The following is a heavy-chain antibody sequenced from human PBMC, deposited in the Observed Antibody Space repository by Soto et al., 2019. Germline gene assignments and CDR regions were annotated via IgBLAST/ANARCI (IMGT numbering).Heavy chain of an antibody. CDR1: GGSISSYY. J-gene: IGHJ4*02. D-gene: IGHD2-15*01. V-gene: IGHV4-59*08. CDR2: IYYSGST. CDR3: ARRRQLVAALDY. Sequence: SETLSLTCTVAGGSISSYYWSWIRQPPGKGLEWIGYIYYSGSTNYNPSLKSRVTISVDTSKNQFSLKVTSLTAADTAVYYCARRRQLVAALDYWGQGTLVTVSS.